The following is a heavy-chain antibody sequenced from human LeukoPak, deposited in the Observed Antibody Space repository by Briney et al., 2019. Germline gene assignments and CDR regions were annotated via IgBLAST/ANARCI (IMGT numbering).Heavy chain of an antibody. CDR1: GFTFSSYA. V-gene: IGHV3-23*01. CDR2: ISGSGGST. J-gene: IGHJ4*02. CDR3: ARKGYSSGRTHFDY. Sequence: PGGSLRLSCAASGFTFSSYAMNWVRQAPGKGLEWVSAISGSGGSTYYADSVKGRFTISRDNSKNTLYLQMNSLRAEDTAVYYCARKGYSSGRTHFDYWGQGTLVTVSS. D-gene: IGHD6-19*01.